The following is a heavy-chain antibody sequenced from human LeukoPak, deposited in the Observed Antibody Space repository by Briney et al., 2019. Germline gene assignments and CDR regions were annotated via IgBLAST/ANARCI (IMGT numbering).Heavy chain of an antibody. V-gene: IGHV1-8*01. D-gene: IGHD2-2*01. J-gene: IGHJ4*02. Sequence: ASVKVSCKASGYTFTSYDINWVRQATGQGLEWMGWMSPNSGNTGYAQEFQDRVTMSRDISMGTVYMELSSLRSEDTAVYYCARERVVPAATFFDYWGQGTLVTVSS. CDR2: MSPNSGNT. CDR3: ARERVVPAATFFDY. CDR1: GYTFTSYD.